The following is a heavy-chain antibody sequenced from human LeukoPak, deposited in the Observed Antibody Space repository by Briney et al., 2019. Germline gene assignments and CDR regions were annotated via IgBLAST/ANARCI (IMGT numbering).Heavy chain of an antibody. CDR2: ISPGGGTT. CDR3: ARVVSRLEGLGSNIAWPYYYYEVDV. V-gene: IGHV3-23*01. CDR1: GFPFGSEA. J-gene: IGHJ6*02. Sequence: GGSLRLSCVVSGFPFGSEAMSWVRQDPGRGLEWVSTISPGGGTTYYADSVKGRFTISRDNSKNTLYLQMNSLRPEDTAVFYCARVVSRLEGLGSNIAWPYYYYEVDVWGQGTTVTVSS. D-gene: IGHD3-3*01.